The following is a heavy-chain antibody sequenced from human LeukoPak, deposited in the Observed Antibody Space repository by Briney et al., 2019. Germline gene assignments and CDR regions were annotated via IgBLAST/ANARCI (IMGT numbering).Heavy chain of an antibody. D-gene: IGHD6-13*01. V-gene: IGHV4-4*07. J-gene: IGHJ6*03. Sequence: SSETLSLTCTVSGGSISSYYWSWIRQPAGKGLEWIGRIYTSGSTNYNPSLKSRVTMSVDTSKNQFSLKLSSVTAADTAVYYCARDSSSCYYYYYYMDVWGKGTTVTVSS. CDR2: IYTSGST. CDR3: ARDSSSCYYYYYYMDV. CDR1: GGSISSYY.